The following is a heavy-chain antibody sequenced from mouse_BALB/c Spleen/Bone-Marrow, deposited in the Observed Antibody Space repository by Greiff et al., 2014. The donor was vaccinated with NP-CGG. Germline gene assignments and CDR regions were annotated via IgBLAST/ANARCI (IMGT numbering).Heavy chain of an antibody. Sequence: LVESGAELVKPGASVKLSCKASGYTFTSYWMHWVKQRPGQGLEWIGEIDPSDSYTNYNQKFKDKATLTVDKSSSTAYMQLSSLTSEDSAVYYCARREYYGSSYLYFDYWGQGTTLTVSS. J-gene: IGHJ2*01. CDR2: IDPSDSYT. CDR1: GYTFTSYW. D-gene: IGHD1-1*01. V-gene: IGHV1-69*02. CDR3: ARREYYGSSYLYFDY.